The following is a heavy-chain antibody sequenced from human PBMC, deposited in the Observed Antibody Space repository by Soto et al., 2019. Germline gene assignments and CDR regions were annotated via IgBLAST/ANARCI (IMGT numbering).Heavy chain of an antibody. Sequence: PKETLTLTFSVSGFSLTLGRMALTWIRQPPGKALEWLAHILSTGETSYATSLKTRVTISKDISKSQVLLTMTNVDPVDKATYFCARIDYTGSPLIGYWGQGTLVTVYS. CDR1: GFSLTLGRMA. CDR2: ILSTGET. J-gene: IGHJ4*02. V-gene: IGHV2-26*01. CDR3: ARIDYTGSPLIGY. D-gene: IGHD1-26*01.